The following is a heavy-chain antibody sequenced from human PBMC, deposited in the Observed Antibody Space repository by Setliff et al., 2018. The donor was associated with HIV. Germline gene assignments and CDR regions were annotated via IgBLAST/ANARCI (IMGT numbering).Heavy chain of an antibody. J-gene: IGHJ4*02. V-gene: IGHV4-39*01. CDR3: ARQGAVTGHSFDY. Sequence: SETLSLTCSVSGVSTSSSTYYWGWIRQPPGKGLEWIGYIFYTWSTYYNPSLKSRVTISVDTSKNHFSLRPSYVTAADTAVYYWARQGAVTGHSFDYWGQGALVTVSS. CDR2: IFYTWST. CDR1: GVSTSSSTYY. D-gene: IGHD6-19*01.